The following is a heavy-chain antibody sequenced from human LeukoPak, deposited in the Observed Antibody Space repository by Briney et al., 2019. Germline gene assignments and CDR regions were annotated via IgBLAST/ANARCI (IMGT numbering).Heavy chain of an antibody. V-gene: IGHV3-21*01. J-gene: IGHJ3*02. CDR2: ISSSSSYI. CDR1: GFTFSSYS. D-gene: IGHD2-2*01. Sequence: GGSLRLSCAASGFTFSSYSMNWVRQAPGKGLEWVSSISSSSSYIYYADSVKGRFTISRDNAKNSLYLQMNSLRAEDTAVYYCARMPLEIYQGQHAFDIWGQGTMVTVSS. CDR3: ARMPLEIYQGQHAFDI.